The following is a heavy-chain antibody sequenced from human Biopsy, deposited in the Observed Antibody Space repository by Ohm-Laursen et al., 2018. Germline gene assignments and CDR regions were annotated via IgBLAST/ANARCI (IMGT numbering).Heavy chain of an antibody. J-gene: IGHJ4*02. CDR1: GYTFTSYE. D-gene: IGHD3-10*01. CDR2: MNPNSGNT. V-gene: IGHV1-8*01. Sequence: SVKVSCKVSGYTFTSYEINWVRQATGQGLEWIGWMNPNSGNTGYAQKFQGRVTMTRNTSISTAYMEVSSLRSEDTAVYYCARGRSPVWFGEDLDYWGQGTPVTVSS. CDR3: ARGRSPVWFGEDLDY.